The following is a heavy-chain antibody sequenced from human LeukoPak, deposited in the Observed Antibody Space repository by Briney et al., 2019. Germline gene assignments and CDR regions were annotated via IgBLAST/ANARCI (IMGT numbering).Heavy chain of an antibody. CDR2: ISGSGGST. CDR3: TKDLSGSSGYYYLLGDY. J-gene: IGHJ4*02. Sequence: PGGSLRLSCAASGFTFSSYAMSWVRQAPGKGLEWVSAISGSGGSTYYADSVKGRFTISRDNSKNTLYLQMNSLRAEDTAVYYCTKDLSGSSGYYYLLGDYWGQGTLVTVSS. V-gene: IGHV3-23*01. CDR1: GFTFSSYA. D-gene: IGHD3-22*01.